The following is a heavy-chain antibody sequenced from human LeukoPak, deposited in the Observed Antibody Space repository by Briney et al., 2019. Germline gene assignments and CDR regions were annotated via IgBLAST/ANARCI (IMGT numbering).Heavy chain of an antibody. V-gene: IGHV3-7*01. D-gene: IGHD1-14*01. J-gene: IGHJ4*02. CDR3: ASNGI. CDR1: GLTYSRYW. Sequence: GGSLRLSCAASGLTYSRYWMSWVRQAPGKGLEWVANIKEDGSEKYYVDSVKGRFTISRDNAKNSLYLQMNSLRAEDTAVYYCASNGIWGQGTLVTVSS. CDR2: IKEDGSEK.